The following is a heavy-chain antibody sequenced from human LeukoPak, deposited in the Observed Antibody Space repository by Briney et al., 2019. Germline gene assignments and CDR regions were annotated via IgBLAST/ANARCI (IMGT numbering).Heavy chain of an antibody. Sequence: PGGSLRLSCAASGFTFSSYWMHWVRQAPGKGLVWVSRINSDGSSTSYADSVKGRFTISRDNVKNTLYLQMNSLRAEDTAVYYCARVAWGSAADAFDIWGQGTMVTVSS. D-gene: IGHD3-16*01. CDR1: GFTFSSYW. J-gene: IGHJ3*02. V-gene: IGHV3-74*01. CDR3: ARVAWGSAADAFDI. CDR2: INSDGSST.